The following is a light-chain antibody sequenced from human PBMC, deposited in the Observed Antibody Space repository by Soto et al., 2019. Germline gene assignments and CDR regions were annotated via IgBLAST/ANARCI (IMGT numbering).Light chain of an antibody. CDR3: AAWDDSLNGWV. V-gene: IGLV1-36*01. J-gene: IGLJ3*02. CDR1: YSNTGDNS. Sequence: QSVLTQPPSVSAAPGQRVTISCSGSYSNTGDNSVSWYQQLPGKAPKLLIYYDDLLPSGVSDRFSGSKSGTSASLAISGLPSEDEADYYCAAWDDSLNGWVFGGGTKLTVL. CDR2: YDD.